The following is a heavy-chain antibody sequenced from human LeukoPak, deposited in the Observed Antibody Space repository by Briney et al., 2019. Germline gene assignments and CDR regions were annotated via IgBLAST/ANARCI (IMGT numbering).Heavy chain of an antibody. D-gene: IGHD6-6*01. Sequence: SVTVSCKASGCTFSSYAISWVRQAPGQGLEWMGGIIPIFGTANYAQKFQGRVTITTDESTSTAYMELSSLRSEDTAVYYCARADHFEYSSSSGAFDYWGQGTLVTVSS. CDR1: GCTFSSYA. CDR2: IIPIFGTA. CDR3: ARADHFEYSSSSGAFDY. V-gene: IGHV1-69*05. J-gene: IGHJ4*02.